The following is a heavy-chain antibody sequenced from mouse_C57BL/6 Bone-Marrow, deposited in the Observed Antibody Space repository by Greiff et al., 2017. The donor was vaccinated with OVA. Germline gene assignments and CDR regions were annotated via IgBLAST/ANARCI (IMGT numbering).Heavy chain of an antibody. CDR2: ISYDGSN. CDR3: ARDPGWTPFAY. D-gene: IGHD3-1*01. J-gene: IGHJ3*01. V-gene: IGHV3-6*01. CDR1: GYSITSCYY. Sequence: EVQLVESGPGLVKPSQSLSLTCSVSGYSITSCYYWNWIRQFPGNKLEWMGYISYDGSNNYNPSLKNRISITRDTSKNQFFLKLTSVTTEDTAAYYCARDPGWTPFAYWGQGTLVTVSA.